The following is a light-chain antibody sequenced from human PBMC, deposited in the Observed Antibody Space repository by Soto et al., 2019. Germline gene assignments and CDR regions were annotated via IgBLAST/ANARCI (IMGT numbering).Light chain of an antibody. J-gene: IGLJ1*01. CDR2: EVS. CDR1: SSDVGGYNY. CDR3: SSYAGSNNNV. V-gene: IGLV2-8*01. Sequence: QSALTQPPSASGSPGQSVTISCTGTSSDVGGYNYVSWYQQHPGKAPKLMSYEVSKRPSGVPDRFSGSKSGNTASLTVSGLQAEDEADYYCSSYAGSNNNVFGTGTKLTVL.